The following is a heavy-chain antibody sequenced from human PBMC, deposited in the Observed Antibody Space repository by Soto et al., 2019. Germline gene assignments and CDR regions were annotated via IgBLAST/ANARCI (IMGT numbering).Heavy chain of an antibody. Sequence: QITLKESGPPLVKPTQTLTLTCTISGFSLSTSGVGVGWIRQPPGKALDWLALIYWDGDKRYSPSLKSRLTITKDTSKNQVVLTMTNMDPVDTATYYCVRLLWVGELTWGQGTLVTVSS. CDR1: GFSLSTSGVG. D-gene: IGHD3-10*01. V-gene: IGHV2-5*02. CDR3: VRLLWVGELT. J-gene: IGHJ4*02. CDR2: IYWDGDK.